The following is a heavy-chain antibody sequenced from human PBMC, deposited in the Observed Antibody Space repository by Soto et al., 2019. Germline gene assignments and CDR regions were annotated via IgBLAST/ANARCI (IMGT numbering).Heavy chain of an antibody. V-gene: IGHV4-39*01. D-gene: IGHD2-15*01. Sequence: SDTLSLTCSVSGYSVSSSDYYWAWIRQPPGKGLEWIGSMFYSGLTYYNPSLKSRVTLSVDTSKNQFSVRLNSVTAADTAVYYCAPLTVSLSGPYGIHVWGQGTTVPVSS. CDR3: APLTVSLSGPYGIHV. J-gene: IGHJ6*02. CDR2: MFYSGLT. CDR1: GYSVSSSDYY.